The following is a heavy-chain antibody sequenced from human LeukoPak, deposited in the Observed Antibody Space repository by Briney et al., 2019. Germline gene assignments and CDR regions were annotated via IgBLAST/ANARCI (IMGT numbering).Heavy chain of an antibody. CDR1: GITFSSYA. Sequence: GGSLRLSCAAAGITFSSYALSWVRQAPGKGLEWVSAISGSGDSTYCADSVKGRFTISRDNSKNTVSLQMNSLVAEDTAVYYCAKDMWRRDGYNPLGIFDYWGQGTLATVS. V-gene: IGHV3-23*01. CDR3: AKDMWRRDGYNPLGIFDY. D-gene: IGHD5-24*01. CDR2: ISGSGDST. J-gene: IGHJ4*02.